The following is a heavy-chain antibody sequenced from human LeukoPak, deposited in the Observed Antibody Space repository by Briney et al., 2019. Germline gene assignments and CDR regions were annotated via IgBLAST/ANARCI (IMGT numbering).Heavy chain of an antibody. CDR1: GFTFSSYA. CDR2: ISGSGGST. Sequence: PGGALRLSCAASGFTFSSYAMSWVRQAPGKGVEWVSAISGSGGSTYYADSVKGRFTISRDNSKNTLYLQMNSLRAEDTAVYYCAKDRGLLFGEFHDYWGQGTLVTVSS. V-gene: IGHV3-23*01. CDR3: AKDRGLLFGEFHDY. J-gene: IGHJ4*02. D-gene: IGHD3-10*02.